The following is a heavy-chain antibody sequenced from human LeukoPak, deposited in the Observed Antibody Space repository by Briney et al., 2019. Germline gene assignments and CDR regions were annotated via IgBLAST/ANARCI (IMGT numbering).Heavy chain of an antibody. V-gene: IGHV4-59*01. CDR2: IYYSGST. CDR1: GGSISIYY. Sequence: SETLSLTCTVSGGSISIYYWSWIRQPPGKGLEWIGYIYYSGSTNYNPSLKSRVTISVDTSKNQFSLKLSSVTAADTAVYYCARDPTGTYVDYWGQGTLVTVSS. D-gene: IGHD1-1*01. CDR3: ARDPTGTYVDY. J-gene: IGHJ4*02.